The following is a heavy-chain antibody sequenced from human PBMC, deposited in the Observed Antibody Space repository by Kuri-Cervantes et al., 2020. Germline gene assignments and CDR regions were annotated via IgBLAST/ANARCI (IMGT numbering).Heavy chain of an antibody. D-gene: IGHD3-22*01. CDR2: INSDGSST. Sequence: GEPLKISCAASGFTFSSYWMHWVRQAPGKGLVWVSRINSDGSSTSYADSVKGRFTISRDNAKNSLYLQMNSLRAEDTAVYYCARATWGGGREGVYYDSSAFYYNGMDVWGQGTTVTVSS. V-gene: IGHV3-74*01. CDR1: GFTFSSYW. J-gene: IGHJ6*02. CDR3: ARATWGGGREGVYYDSSAFYYNGMDV.